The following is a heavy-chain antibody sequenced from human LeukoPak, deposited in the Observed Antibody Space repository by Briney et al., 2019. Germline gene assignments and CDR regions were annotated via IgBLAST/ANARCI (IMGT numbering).Heavy chain of an antibody. Sequence: GGSLRLSCAASGFTFSSYAMNWVRQAPGKGLEWVAYISTNDRSTYYADSVKGRFTISRDNAKNSLYLQMNSLRAEDTAVYYCARESYSSGYYYDYWGQGTLVTVSS. CDR2: ISTNDRST. D-gene: IGHD3-22*01. CDR1: GFTFSSYA. J-gene: IGHJ4*02. CDR3: ARESYSSGYYYDY. V-gene: IGHV3-48*01.